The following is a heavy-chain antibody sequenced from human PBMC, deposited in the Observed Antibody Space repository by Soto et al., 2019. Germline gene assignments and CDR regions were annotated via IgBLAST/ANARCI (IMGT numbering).Heavy chain of an antibody. CDR1: GGIFSSHV. D-gene: IGHD1-20*01. V-gene: IGHV1-69*06. Sequence: QVQLVQSGAEGKKPGSSVKVSCKASGGIFSSHVISWVRQAPGQGLEWMGGIIPMFGTPNYAEKFQGRVTMTANKSTSTAYMEVNNLRYEDTAVYYCERFTSGSGHNSYYYHGMDVWGQETTVTDSS. CDR2: IIPMFGTP. J-gene: IGHJ6*02. CDR3: ERFTSGSGHNSYYYHGMDV.